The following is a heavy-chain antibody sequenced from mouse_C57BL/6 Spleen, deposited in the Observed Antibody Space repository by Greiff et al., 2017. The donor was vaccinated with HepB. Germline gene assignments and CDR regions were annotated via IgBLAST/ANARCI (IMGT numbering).Heavy chain of an antibody. CDR1: GYTFTSYG. Sequence: QVQLKESGAELARPGASVKLSCKASGYTFTSYGISWVKQRTGQGLEWIGEIYPRSGNTYYNEKFKGKATLTADKSSSTAYMELRSLTSEDSAVYFCARLGNSWGAMDYWGQGTSVTVSS. V-gene: IGHV1-81*01. CDR3: ARLGNSWGAMDY. CDR2: IYPRSGNT. D-gene: IGHD2-12*01. J-gene: IGHJ4*01.